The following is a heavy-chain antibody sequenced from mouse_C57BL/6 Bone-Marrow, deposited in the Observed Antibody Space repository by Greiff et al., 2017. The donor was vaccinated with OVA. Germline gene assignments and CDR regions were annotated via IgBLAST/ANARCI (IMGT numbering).Heavy chain of an antibody. Sequence: VQLQQSGAELVRPGASVKLSCTVSGFNIKDDYMHWVKQRPEQGLEWIGWIDPENGDTEYASKFQGKATITADTSSNTAYLQLSSLTSEDTAVYYCTTPWFAYWGQGTLVTVSA. CDR3: TTPWFAY. J-gene: IGHJ3*01. CDR2: IDPENGDT. CDR1: GFNIKDDY. V-gene: IGHV14-4*01.